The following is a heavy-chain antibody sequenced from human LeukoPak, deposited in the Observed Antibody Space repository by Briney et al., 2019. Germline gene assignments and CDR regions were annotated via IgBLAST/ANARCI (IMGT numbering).Heavy chain of an antibody. Sequence: ASVKVSCKASGYTFNRYGLTCVRQAPGQGLEWVGWISTYNGNAHYAQKLQGRVTMTIDTSTSTAYVELRSLRSDDTAVYYCARARDTSGWYLDAFGVWGQGTLVTVSS. V-gene: IGHV1-18*01. J-gene: IGHJ3*01. CDR2: ISTYNGNA. CDR3: ARARDTSGWYLDAFGV. CDR1: GYTFNRYG. D-gene: IGHD6-19*01.